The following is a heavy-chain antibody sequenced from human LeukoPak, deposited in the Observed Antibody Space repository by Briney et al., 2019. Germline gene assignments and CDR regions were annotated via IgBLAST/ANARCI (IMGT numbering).Heavy chain of an antibody. V-gene: IGHV3-21*01. Sequence: GGSLRLSCAASGFTFSSYTMNWVRQAPGKGLEWVSSISSDSNYIYYADSVKGRFTISRDISKNTLFLQMNSLRAEDTAVYYCARDLTVYGGNPLYYFDYWGQGTLVTVSS. CDR2: ISSDSNYI. CDR3: ARDLTVYGGNPLYYFDY. CDR1: GFTFSSYT. D-gene: IGHD4-23*01. J-gene: IGHJ4*02.